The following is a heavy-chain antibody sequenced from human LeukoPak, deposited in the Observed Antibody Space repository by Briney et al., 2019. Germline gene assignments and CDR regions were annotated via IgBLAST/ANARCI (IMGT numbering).Heavy chain of an antibody. CDR3: AKEGIALTLNYFGY. Sequence: PGESLRLSCAASGFTFSSYGMSWVRQAPGKGLEWVSAISGSGGSTYYADSVKGRFTISRDNSKNTLYLQMNSLRAEDTAVYYCAKEGIALTLNYFGYWGQGTLVTVSS. J-gene: IGHJ4*02. CDR2: ISGSGGST. D-gene: IGHD6-13*01. CDR1: GFTFSSYG. V-gene: IGHV3-23*01.